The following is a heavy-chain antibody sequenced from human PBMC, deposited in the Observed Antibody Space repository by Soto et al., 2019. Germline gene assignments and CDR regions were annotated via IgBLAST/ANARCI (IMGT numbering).Heavy chain of an antibody. CDR2: INHSGST. CDR3: AGDCSSTSCYAVYYYYGMDV. J-gene: IGHJ6*02. D-gene: IGHD2-2*01. Sequence: SETLFLTCAVYGGSFSGYYWSWIRQPPGKGLEWIGEINHSGSTNYNPSLKSRVTISVDTSKNQFSLKLSSVTAADTAVYYCAGDCSSTSCYAVYYYYGMDVWGQGTTVTVSS. V-gene: IGHV4-34*01. CDR1: GGSFSGYY.